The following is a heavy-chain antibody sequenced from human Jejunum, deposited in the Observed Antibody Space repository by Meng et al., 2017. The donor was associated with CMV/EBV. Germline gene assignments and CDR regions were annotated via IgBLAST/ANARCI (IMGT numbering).Heavy chain of an antibody. D-gene: IGHD3-16*01. CDR1: GFSFSNNH. CDR2: ISSSSSAI. CDR3: ARDFWDTDYTGY. V-gene: IGHV3-48*02. Sequence: ASGFSFSNNHMHWVRQAPGRGLEWISYISSSSSAIEYADSVKGRFTSSRDNAKSSMYLQMNSLRDEDTAVYYCARDFWDTDYTGYWGQGTLVTVSS. J-gene: IGHJ4*02.